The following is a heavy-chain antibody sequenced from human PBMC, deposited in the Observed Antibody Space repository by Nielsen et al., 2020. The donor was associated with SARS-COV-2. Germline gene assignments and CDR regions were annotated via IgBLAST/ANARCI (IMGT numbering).Heavy chain of an antibody. CDR2: ISYDGSNK. V-gene: IGHV3-30*18. D-gene: IGHD3-9*01. Sequence: GESLKIPCAASGFTFSSYGMHWVRQAPGKGLEWVAVISYDGSNKYYADSVKGRFTISRDNSKNTLYLQMNSLRAEDTAVYYCAKVLRYFDPPWAAFDIWGQGTMVTVSS. CDR3: AKVLRYFDPPWAAFDI. J-gene: IGHJ3*02. CDR1: GFTFSSYG.